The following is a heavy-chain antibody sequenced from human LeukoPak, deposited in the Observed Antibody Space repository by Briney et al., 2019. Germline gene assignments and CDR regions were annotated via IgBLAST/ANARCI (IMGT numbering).Heavy chain of an antibody. V-gene: IGHV3-74*01. CDR2: INTDGSST. Sequence: GGSLRLSCAVSGLPFSSYWMHWVRQAPGKGLVWVSGINTDGSSTSYADSVKGRFTISRDNAKSTLYLQMNSLRAEDTAVYYCARGSGNQHFHHWGQGTLVTVSS. CDR3: ARGSGNQHFHH. J-gene: IGHJ1*01. CDR1: GLPFSSYW. D-gene: IGHD2-2*01.